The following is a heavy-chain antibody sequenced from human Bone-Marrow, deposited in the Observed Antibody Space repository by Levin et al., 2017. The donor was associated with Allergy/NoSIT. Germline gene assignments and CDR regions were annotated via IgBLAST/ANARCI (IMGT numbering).Heavy chain of an antibody. CDR2: IYSTGST. CDR1: GGSISSASYF. Sequence: SETLSLTCTVSGGSISSASYFWSWIRQPAGKGLEWIGRIYSTGSTNYSPSLKSRVTISVDTSKRQFFLKLSSVNAADTAVYYCATASTMIGAFDIWGQGSMVTVSS. D-gene: IGHD2-2*01. J-gene: IGHJ3*02. V-gene: IGHV4-61*02. CDR3: ATASTMIGAFDI.